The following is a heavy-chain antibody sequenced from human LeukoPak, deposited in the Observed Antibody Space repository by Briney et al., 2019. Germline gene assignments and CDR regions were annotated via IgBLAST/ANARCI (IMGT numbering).Heavy chain of an antibody. Sequence: SETLSLTCTVSSGSISSTIYYWGWIRQPPGKGLEWIGSIYYSGSTYYNPSLKSRVTISVDTSKNQFSLKLSSVTAADTAVYYCARLSRVAGVFSWFDPWGQGTLVTVSS. V-gene: IGHV4-39*01. J-gene: IGHJ5*02. D-gene: IGHD6-19*01. CDR3: ARLSRVAGVFSWFDP. CDR1: SGSISSTIYY. CDR2: IYYSGST.